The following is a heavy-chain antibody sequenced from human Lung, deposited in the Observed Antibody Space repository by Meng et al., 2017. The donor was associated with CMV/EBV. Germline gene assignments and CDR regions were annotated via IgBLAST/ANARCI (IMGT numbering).Heavy chain of an antibody. J-gene: IGHJ4*02. CDR3: ARGGMGHEYHFDY. D-gene: IGHD2-2*01. CDR2: ISWNSGNV. Sequence: SCAASGFNFDDYSMHWVRQAPGKGLEWVSGISWNSGNVGYGDSVKGRFTISRDNGKNSLYLQMNSLRPEDTAIYYCARGGMGHEYHFDYWGQGTLVTVSS. CDR1: GFNFDDYS. V-gene: IGHV3-9*01.